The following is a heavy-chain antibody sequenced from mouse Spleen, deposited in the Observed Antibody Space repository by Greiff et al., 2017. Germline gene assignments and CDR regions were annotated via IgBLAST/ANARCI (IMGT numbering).Heavy chain of an antibody. Sequence: VQLQQPGAELVKPGASVKMSCKASGYTFTSYWITWVKQRPGQGLEWIGDIYPGSGSTNYNEKFKSKATLPVDTSSSTAYMRLSSLTSEDSAVYYCAREDSLFDYWGQGTTLTVSS. D-gene: IGHD6-1*01. J-gene: IGHJ2*01. CDR2: IYPGSGST. V-gene: IGHV1-55*01. CDR1: GYTFTSYW. CDR3: AREDSLFDY.